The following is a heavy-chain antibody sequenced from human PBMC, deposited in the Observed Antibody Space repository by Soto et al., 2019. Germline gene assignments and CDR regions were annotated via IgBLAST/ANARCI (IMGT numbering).Heavy chain of an antibody. J-gene: IGHJ4*02. CDR2: IVGSNT. CDR1: GGTVRDLC. Sequence: GGLLLLSWSASGGTVRDLCMTLVSKGKGKGLEWVSAIVGSNTYYADSVKGRFTISRDNSENTLYLQMNSLRGEDTAVYYCAKYRETDTSSTHDCWGQAPLVTVSS. V-gene: IGHV3-23*05. D-gene: IGHD5-18*01. CDR3: AKYRETDTSSTHDC.